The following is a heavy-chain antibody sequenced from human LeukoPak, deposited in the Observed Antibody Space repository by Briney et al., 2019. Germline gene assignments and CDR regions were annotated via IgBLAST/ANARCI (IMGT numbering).Heavy chain of an antibody. V-gene: IGHV3-7*04. Sequence: GGSLRLSCAASGFMFSSYYMAWVRQAPGKGLEWVANIKQDGSEKYYVGSVKGRFTISRDNAKNSLYLQLNSLRVEDTAVYFCAGGFGFLIESWGQGTLVTVSS. D-gene: IGHD3-16*01. CDR3: AGGFGFLIES. CDR1: GFMFSSYY. J-gene: IGHJ4*02. CDR2: IKQDGSEK.